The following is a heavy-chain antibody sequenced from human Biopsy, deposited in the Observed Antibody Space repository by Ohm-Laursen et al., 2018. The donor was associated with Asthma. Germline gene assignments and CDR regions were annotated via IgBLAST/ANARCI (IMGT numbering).Heavy chain of an antibody. D-gene: IGHD1-1*01. CDR2: VKGDGRRT. V-gene: IGHV3-74*01. CDR3: VRDGTDDAFDI. J-gene: IGHJ3*02. Sequence: SLRLSCAASGLTFSDYWMHWVRQAPGKGLEWVSRVKGDGRRTSYADSVKGRFTMARDNSKNTLDLQMNSLREEDTAVYYCVRDGTDDAFDIWGQGTVVSVS. CDR1: GLTFSDYW.